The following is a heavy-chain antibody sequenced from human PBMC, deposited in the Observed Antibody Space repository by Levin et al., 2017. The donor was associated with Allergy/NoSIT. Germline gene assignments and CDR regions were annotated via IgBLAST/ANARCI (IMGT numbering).Heavy chain of an antibody. J-gene: IGHJ3*02. CDR2: ISAYNGNT. CDR3: ARLLSYDSSGWYEDAFDI. Sequence: GASVKVSCKASGYTFTSYGISWVRQAPGQGLEWMGWISAYNGNTNYAQKLQGRVTMTTDTSTSTAYMELRSLRSDDTAVYYCARLLSYDSSGWYEDAFDIWGQGTMVTVSS. V-gene: IGHV1-18*01. D-gene: IGHD6-19*01. CDR1: GYTFTSYG.